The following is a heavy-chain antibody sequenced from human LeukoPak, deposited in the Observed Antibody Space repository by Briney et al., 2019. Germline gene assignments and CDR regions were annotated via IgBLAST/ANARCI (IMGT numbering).Heavy chain of an antibody. CDR3: ARGRGLWIPFDY. V-gene: IGHV4-34*01. J-gene: IGHJ4*02. CDR1: GGSFSGYY. CDR2: INHSGST. Sequence: SETLSLTCAVYGGSFSGYYWSWIRQAPGKGLEWIGEINHSGSTNYNPSLKSRVTISVDTSKNQFSLKLSSVTAADTDVYYCARGRGLWIPFDYWGQGTLVTVSS. D-gene: IGHD5-18*01.